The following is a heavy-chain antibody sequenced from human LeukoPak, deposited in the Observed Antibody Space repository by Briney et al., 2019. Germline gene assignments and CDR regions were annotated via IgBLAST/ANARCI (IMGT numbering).Heavy chain of an antibody. CDR3: ARDRGCSGGSCYFDAFDI. D-gene: IGHD2-15*01. V-gene: IGHV3-30*14. Sequence: GGSLRLSCEASGFSFIRYAMHWVRQAPGKGLEWVAVTSYDGRNKYYADSVKGRFTISRDNSKNTLYLQMNSLRAEDTAVYYCARDRGCSGGSCYFDAFDIWGQGTMVTVSS. CDR2: TSYDGRNK. J-gene: IGHJ3*02. CDR1: GFSFIRYA.